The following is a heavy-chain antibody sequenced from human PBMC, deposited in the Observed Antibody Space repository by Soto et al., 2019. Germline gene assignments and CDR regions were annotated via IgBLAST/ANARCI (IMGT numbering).Heavy chain of an antibody. CDR3: ARGGKYQYYGREV. V-gene: IGHV1-8*01. Sequence: QVQLVQSGAEVKKPGASVKVTCKASGYTFTSYDITWVRQATGQGLEWMGWMNPNSGDTGYAQKFQGRVTLTRDTYISTADKELRSLRAEDTAVYYCARGGKYQYYGREVWGQGSTLTVFS. CDR1: GYTFTSYD. CDR2: MNPNSGDT. D-gene: IGHD2-2*01. J-gene: IGHJ6*02.